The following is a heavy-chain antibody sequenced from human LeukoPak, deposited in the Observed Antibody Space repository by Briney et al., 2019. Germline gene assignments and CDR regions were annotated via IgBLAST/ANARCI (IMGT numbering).Heavy chain of an antibody. V-gene: IGHV3-30*02. D-gene: IGHD2/OR15-2a*01. Sequence: GGSLRLSCAASGFTFSSYGMHWVRQAPGKGLEWVALIKPDGSNEYYADSVKGRFTISRDNSKNTLHLQMNSLRAEDTAVYYCARSRAFDYWGQGTLVTVSS. CDR2: IKPDGSNE. CDR3: ARSRAFDY. J-gene: IGHJ4*02. CDR1: GFTFSSYG.